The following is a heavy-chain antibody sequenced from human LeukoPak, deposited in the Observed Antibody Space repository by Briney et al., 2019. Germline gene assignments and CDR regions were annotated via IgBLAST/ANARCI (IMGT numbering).Heavy chain of an antibody. Sequence: PSETLSLTCAVYGGSFSGYYWSWIRQPPGKGLEWIGEINHSGRTNYNPSLKSRVTISVDTSKNQFSLKLSSVTAADTAVYYCARTIFGVVVGGDYWGQGTLVTVSS. J-gene: IGHJ4*02. CDR2: INHSGRT. D-gene: IGHD3-3*01. CDR1: GGSFSGYY. V-gene: IGHV4-34*01. CDR3: ARTIFGVVVGGDY.